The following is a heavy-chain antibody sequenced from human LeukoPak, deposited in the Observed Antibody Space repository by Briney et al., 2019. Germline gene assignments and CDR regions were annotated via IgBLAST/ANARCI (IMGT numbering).Heavy chain of an antibody. J-gene: IGHJ4*02. CDR3: AKNRWGSVATPDS. D-gene: IGHD5-12*01. V-gene: IGHV3-30*02. CDR2: IRYDGSNT. CDR1: GFTFSSCG. Sequence: GGSLRLSCAASGFTFSSCGMHWVRQAPGKGLEWVTFIRYDGSNTYAESVKGRFTISRDNSKNTVYLQMNSLAIEDTAIYYCAKNRWGSVATPDSWGQGTVVTVSS.